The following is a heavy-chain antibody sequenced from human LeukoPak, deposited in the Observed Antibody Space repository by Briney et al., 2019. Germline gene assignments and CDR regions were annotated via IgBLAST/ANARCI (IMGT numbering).Heavy chain of an antibody. CDR3: ARGDSSPALDY. J-gene: IGHJ4*02. V-gene: IGHV4-34*01. CDR2: INPSGST. D-gene: IGHD6-13*01. Sequence: SETLSLTCAVYGGSFSGYHWTWIRQSPGKGLEWIGDINPSGSTYYNPSLKSRLTISVDTSKNQFSLKLSSVTAADTAVYYCARGDSSPALDYWGQGTLVTVSS. CDR1: GGSFSGYH.